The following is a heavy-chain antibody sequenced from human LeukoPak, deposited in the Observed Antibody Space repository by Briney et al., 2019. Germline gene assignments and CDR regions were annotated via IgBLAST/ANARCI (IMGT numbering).Heavy chain of an antibody. J-gene: IGHJ4*02. D-gene: IGHD3-10*01. CDR2: IYYSGRT. CDR3: GRHPGGSGSPIDY. V-gene: IGHV4-39*01. Sequence: SETLSLTCTVSGGSISSSSYYWGWIRQPPGKGLEWIGSIYYSGRTYYKPSLESRVTMSVDTSKNQFSLRLSSVTAADTAVYYCGRHPGGSGSPIDYWGQGTLATVSS. CDR1: GGSISSSSYY.